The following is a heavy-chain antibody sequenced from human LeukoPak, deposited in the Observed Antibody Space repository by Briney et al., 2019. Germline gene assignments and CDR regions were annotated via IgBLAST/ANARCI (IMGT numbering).Heavy chain of an antibody. D-gene: IGHD4-23*01. CDR1: GGSISSSNW. Sequence: ASETLSLTCAVSGGSISSSNWWSWVRQPPGKGLEWIGEIYHSGSTNYNPSLKSRVTISVDKSKNQFSLKLSSVTAADTAVYYCAREYDYGGNRPGCFQHWGQGTLVIVSS. CDR2: IYHSGST. J-gene: IGHJ1*01. CDR3: AREYDYGGNRPGCFQH. V-gene: IGHV4-4*02.